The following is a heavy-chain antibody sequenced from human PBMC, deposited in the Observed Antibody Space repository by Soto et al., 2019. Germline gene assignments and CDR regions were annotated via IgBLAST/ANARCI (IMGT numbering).Heavy chain of an antibody. CDR3: ASSSSGSYSRFDY. CDR2: IYPGDSDT. V-gene: IGHV5-51*01. Sequence: GESLKISCKGSGYSFTSYWIGWVRQMPGKGLEWMGIIYPGDSDTRYSPSFQGQVTISADKSISTAYLRWSSLKASDTAMYYCASSSSGSYSRFDYWGQGTLVTVSS. CDR1: GYSFTSYW. D-gene: IGHD1-26*01. J-gene: IGHJ4*02.